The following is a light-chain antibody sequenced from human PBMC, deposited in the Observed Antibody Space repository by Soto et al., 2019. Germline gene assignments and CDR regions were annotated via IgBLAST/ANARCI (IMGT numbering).Light chain of an antibody. Sequence: DIQMTQSPSTLSGSVGDRVTITCRASQTVSSWLAWYQQKPGKAPKLLIYKASTLKSGVPSRFSGSGSGTEFTLTISSLQPDDFETYYCQQYHSYSEAFGQGTKLDI. J-gene: IGKJ1*01. CDR1: QTVSSW. CDR2: KAS. CDR3: QQYHSYSEA. V-gene: IGKV1-5*03.